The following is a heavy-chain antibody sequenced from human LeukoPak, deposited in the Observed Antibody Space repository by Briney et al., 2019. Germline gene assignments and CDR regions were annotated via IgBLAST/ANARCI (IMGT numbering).Heavy chain of an antibody. J-gene: IGHJ6*03. CDR1: GFTFSSNW. CDR2: IKQDGSEK. CDR3: ARQERYSSSWYGVLGDYYMDV. D-gene: IGHD6-13*01. Sequence: GGSLRLSCAVSGFTFSSNWMSWVRQAPGKGLEWVANIKQDGSEKYYVDSMKGRFTISRDNAKNSLYLQMNSLRAEDTAVYYCARQERYSSSWYGVLGDYYMDVWGKGTTVTISS. V-gene: IGHV3-7*01.